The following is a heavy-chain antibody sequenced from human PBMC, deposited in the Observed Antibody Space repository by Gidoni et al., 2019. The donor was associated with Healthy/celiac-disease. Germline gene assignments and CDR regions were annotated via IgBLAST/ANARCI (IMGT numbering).Heavy chain of an antibody. CDR2: TRNKANSYTT. J-gene: IGHJ4*02. CDR1: GFTFSDHY. V-gene: IGHV3-72*01. D-gene: IGHD6-13*01. Sequence: EVQLVESGGGLVQPGGSLRLSCAASGFTFSDHYMDWVRQAPGKGLEWGGRTRNKANSYTTEYAASVKGRFTISRDDSKNSLYLQMNSLKTEDTAVYYCARGTAAAGTGFDYWGQGTLVTVSS. CDR3: ARGTAAAGTGFDY.